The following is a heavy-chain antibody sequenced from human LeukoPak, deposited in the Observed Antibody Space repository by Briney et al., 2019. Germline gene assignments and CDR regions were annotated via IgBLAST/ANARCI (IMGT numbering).Heavy chain of an antibody. D-gene: IGHD3-10*01. CDR1: GYSFTNFW. V-gene: IGHV5-51*01. J-gene: IGHJ1*01. CDR3: ATYAGTSSKYFQY. CDR2: INPGDSDT. Sequence: GESLKISCKASGYSFTNFWIGWVRQMPGKGLEWMGIINPGDSDTRYSPSFQGQVTISADKSISTAYLQWSSLKASDTAMFYCATYAGTSSKYFQYWGQGTLVTVSS.